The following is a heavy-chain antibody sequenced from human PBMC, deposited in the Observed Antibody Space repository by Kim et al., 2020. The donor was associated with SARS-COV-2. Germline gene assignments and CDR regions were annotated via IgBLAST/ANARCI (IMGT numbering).Heavy chain of an antibody. Sequence: SETLSLTCTVSGGSISSSSYYWGWIRQPPGKGLEWIGNIYYSGSTYYNPSLKSRLTISVDTSKNQFSLKLSSVTAAETAVYYCAADDIAVAGILDYWGQGTLVTVSS. D-gene: IGHD6-19*01. CDR3: AADDIAVAGILDY. J-gene: IGHJ4*02. CDR1: GGSISSSSYY. V-gene: IGHV4-39*01. CDR2: IYYSGST.